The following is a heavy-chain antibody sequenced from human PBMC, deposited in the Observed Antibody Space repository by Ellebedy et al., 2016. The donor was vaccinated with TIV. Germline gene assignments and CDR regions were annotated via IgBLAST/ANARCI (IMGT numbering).Heavy chain of an antibody. V-gene: IGHV3-7*03. D-gene: IGHD1-26*01. CDR1: GFSFSSSW. J-gene: IGHJ4*02. Sequence: GGSLRLSXAASGFSFSSSWMSWARQAPGKGLEWVANIKPDGSDTHYVDSVKGRFTISRDNAKNTLYLQMNSLRAEDTAVYYCANTVGATLFLYFDYWGQGTLVTVSS. CDR3: ANTVGATLFLYFDY. CDR2: IKPDGSDT.